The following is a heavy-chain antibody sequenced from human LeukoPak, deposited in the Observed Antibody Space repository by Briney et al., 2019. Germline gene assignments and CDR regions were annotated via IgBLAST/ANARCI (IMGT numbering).Heavy chain of an antibody. CDR3: ARDGYKGGFDY. CDR1: GFTFSSYA. D-gene: IGHD5-24*01. J-gene: IGHJ4*02. V-gene: IGHV3-23*01. CDR2: ISGSGGST. Sequence: GGSLRLSCAASGFTFSSYAMSWVRQAPGKGLEWVSAISGSGGSTYYADSVKGRFTISRDNAKNSLYLQMNSLRAEDTAVYYCARDGYKGGFDYWGQGTLVTVSS.